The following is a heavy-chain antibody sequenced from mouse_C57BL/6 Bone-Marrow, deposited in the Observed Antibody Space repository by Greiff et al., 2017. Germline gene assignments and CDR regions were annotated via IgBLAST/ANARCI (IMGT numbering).Heavy chain of an antibody. J-gene: IGHJ1*03. Sequence: EVNLVESGGGLVQPGGSLSLSCAASGFTFTDYYMSWVRQPPGKALEWLGFIRNKANGYTTEYSASLKGRFTISRDNSQSILYLQMNALRAEDSATYYCARYHYYGSSYWYFDVWGTGTTVTVSS. V-gene: IGHV7-3*01. CDR1: GFTFTDYY. CDR3: ARYHYYGSSYWYFDV. CDR2: IRNKANGYTT. D-gene: IGHD1-1*01.